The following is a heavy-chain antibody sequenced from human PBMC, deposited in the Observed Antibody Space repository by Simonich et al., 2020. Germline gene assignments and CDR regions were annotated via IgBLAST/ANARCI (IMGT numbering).Heavy chain of an antibody. CDR2: IKQEGSEK. Sequence: EVQLVESGGGLVQPGGSLRLSCAASGFTFSSYWMSWVRQAPGKGLEWGANIKQEGSEKYYVDSVKGRFTISRDNAKNSLYLQMNSLRAEDTAVYYCARDGLGTAYYYYMDVWGKGTTVTVSS. D-gene: IGHD7-27*01. CDR1: GFTFSSYW. V-gene: IGHV3-7*01. CDR3: ARDGLGTAYYYYMDV. J-gene: IGHJ6*03.